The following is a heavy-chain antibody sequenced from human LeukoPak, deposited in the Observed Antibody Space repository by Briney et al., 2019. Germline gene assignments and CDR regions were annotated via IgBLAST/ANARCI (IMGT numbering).Heavy chain of an antibody. CDR2: ITGGGGST. Sequence: PGGSLRLSCAASGFTFSSYAMTWVRQAPGKGLEWVSGITGGGGSTYYADSVKGRFTISRDNSKDTLYLQMSSLRAEDTAIYYCAKDTSTRWYSSKPLPGDYWGQGTLVTFSS. CDR3: AKDTSTRWYSSKPLPGDY. D-gene: IGHD6-13*01. CDR1: GFTFSSYA. V-gene: IGHV3-23*01. J-gene: IGHJ4*02.